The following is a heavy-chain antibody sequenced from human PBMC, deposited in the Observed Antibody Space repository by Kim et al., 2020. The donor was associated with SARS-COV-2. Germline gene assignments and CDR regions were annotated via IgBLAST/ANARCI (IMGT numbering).Heavy chain of an antibody. V-gene: IGHV1-58*01. J-gene: IGHJ3*02. D-gene: IGHD3-10*01. CDR2: IVVGSGNT. CDR1: GFTFTSSA. CDR3: AADQDTMVRGAPSAFGI. Sequence: SVKVSCKASGFTFTSSAVQWVRQARGQRLEWIGWIVVGSGNTNYAQKFQERVTITRDMSTSTAYMELSSLRSEDTAVYYCAADQDTMVRGAPSAFGIWGQGTMGTLSS.